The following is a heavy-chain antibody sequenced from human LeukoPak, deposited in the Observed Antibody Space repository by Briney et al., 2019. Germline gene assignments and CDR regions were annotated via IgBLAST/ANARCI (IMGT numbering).Heavy chain of an antibody. J-gene: IGHJ4*02. CDR3: AKIVGASNGYFDY. V-gene: IGHV1-46*01. D-gene: IGHD1-26*01. Sequence: ASVKVSCKASGYTFTNYYIHWVRQAPGQGLEWMGIINPSIGTTSYAQKFQGRITMTRDTSTSTIYMELSSLRSEDTAVYYCAKIVGASNGYFDYWGQGTLVTVSS. CDR2: INPSIGTT. CDR1: GYTFTNYY.